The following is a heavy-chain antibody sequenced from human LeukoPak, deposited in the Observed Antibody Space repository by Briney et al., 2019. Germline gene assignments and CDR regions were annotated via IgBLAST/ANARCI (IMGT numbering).Heavy chain of an antibody. J-gene: IGHJ4*02. CDR1: GFSFSSYW. V-gene: IGHV3-21*01. Sequence: GGSLRLSCAASGFSFSSYWMSWVRQAPGKGLEWVSSISSSSSYIYYADSVKGRFTISRDNAKNSLYLQMNSLRAEDTAVYYCASFTSVYWGQGTLVTVSS. D-gene: IGHD2/OR15-2a*01. CDR3: ASFTSVY. CDR2: ISSSSSYI.